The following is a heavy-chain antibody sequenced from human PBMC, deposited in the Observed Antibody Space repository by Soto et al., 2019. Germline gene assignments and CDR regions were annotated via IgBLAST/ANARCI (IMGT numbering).Heavy chain of an antibody. J-gene: IGHJ5*02. CDR1: VVSFSGYY. CDR3: ARGLIEQKPVRGWFEP. Sequence: PXETLSLTCAFYVVSFSGYYWSCIRQPPGKGLEWIGEINHSGSTNYNPSLKSRVTISVDTSKNQFSLKLSSVTAADTAVYYCARGLIEQKPVRGWFEPWGQGTLFIVSS. D-gene: IGHD6-13*01. CDR2: INHSGST. V-gene: IGHV4-34*01.